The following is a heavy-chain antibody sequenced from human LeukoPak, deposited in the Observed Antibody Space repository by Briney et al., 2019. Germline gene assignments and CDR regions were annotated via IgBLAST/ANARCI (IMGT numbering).Heavy chain of an antibody. Sequence: GGSLRLSCAASGFTFSSYSMNWVRQAPGKGLEWVSYISSSSSTIYYADSVKGRFTISRDNAKNSLYLQMNSLRAEDTAVYYCARDRESYLYSGYDFGYWGQGTLVTVSS. CDR1: GFTFSSYS. CDR3: ARDRESYLYSGYDFGY. D-gene: IGHD5-12*01. J-gene: IGHJ4*02. V-gene: IGHV3-48*04. CDR2: ISSSSSTI.